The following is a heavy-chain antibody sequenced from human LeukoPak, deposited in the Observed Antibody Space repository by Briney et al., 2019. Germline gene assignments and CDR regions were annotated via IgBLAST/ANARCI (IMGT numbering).Heavy chain of an antibody. CDR3: AKGSWTEMQHSSGWYLDY. Sequence: GGSLRLSCAASGITFSSYAMTWVRQGPGKGLEWVSVISGSGDSTYYGDSVKGRFTISRDSSENTLHLQMNNLRAEDTAVYYCAKGSWTEMQHSSGWYLDYWGQGTLVTVSS. V-gene: IGHV3-23*01. D-gene: IGHD6-19*01. CDR1: GITFSSYA. J-gene: IGHJ4*02. CDR2: ISGSGDST.